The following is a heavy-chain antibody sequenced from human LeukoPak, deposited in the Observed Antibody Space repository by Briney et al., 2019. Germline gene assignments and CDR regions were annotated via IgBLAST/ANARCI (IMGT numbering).Heavy chain of an antibody. Sequence: GGSLRLSCAASGFTFTDYWMSWIRQAPGKGLEWISYISISGGTIYYAESVKGRFTISRDNAKSSLYLQMNSLRGEDTAVYYCARAYDFWSGPGGYWGQGTLVTVSS. CDR1: GFTFTDYW. CDR2: ISISGGTI. CDR3: ARAYDFWSGPGGY. D-gene: IGHD3-3*01. V-gene: IGHV3-11*04. J-gene: IGHJ4*02.